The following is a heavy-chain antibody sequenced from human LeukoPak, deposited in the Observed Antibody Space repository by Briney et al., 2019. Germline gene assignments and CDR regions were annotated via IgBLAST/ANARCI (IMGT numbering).Heavy chain of an antibody. D-gene: IGHD3-10*01. CDR3: ARDQGLWFGELPLFDY. CDR2: IKQDGSEK. CDR1: GFTFSSYW. Sequence: GGSLRLSCAASGFTFSSYWMSWVRQAPGKGLEWVANIKQDGSEKYYVDSVKGRFTISRDNAKNSLYLQMNSLRAEDTAMYYCARDQGLWFGELPLFDYWGQGTLVTVSS. V-gene: IGHV3-7*01. J-gene: IGHJ4*02.